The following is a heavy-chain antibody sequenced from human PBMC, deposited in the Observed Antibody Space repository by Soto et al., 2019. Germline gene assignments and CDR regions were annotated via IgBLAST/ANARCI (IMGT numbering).Heavy chain of an antibody. CDR2: IIPIFRTV. J-gene: IGHJ6*02. V-gene: IGHV1-69*13. D-gene: IGHD2-21*01. CDR3: ASAGGDSGGFSYRIDF. CDR1: GGSFSSYV. Sequence: SVKVSCKASGGSFSSYVISWVRQAPGQGLEWMGGIIPIFRTVNYAQKFQGRVTITADESTSTAYMELSSLRSEDTAVYYCASAGGDSGGFSYRIDFCGQGTMVTVYS.